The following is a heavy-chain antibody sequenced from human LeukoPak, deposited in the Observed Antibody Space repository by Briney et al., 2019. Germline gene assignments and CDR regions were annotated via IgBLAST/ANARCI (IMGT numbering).Heavy chain of an antibody. J-gene: IGHJ6*03. CDR3: ARDFTYDILTGYYRYYYYMDV. CDR1: GYTFTGYY. V-gene: IGHV1-2*02. D-gene: IGHD3-9*01. Sequence: ASVKVSCKASGYTFTGYYRHWVRQAPGQGLEWMGWINPNSGGTNYAQKFQGRVTMTRDTSISTAYMELSRLRSDDTAVYYCARDFTYDILTGYYRYYYYMDVWGKGTTVTISS. CDR2: INPNSGGT.